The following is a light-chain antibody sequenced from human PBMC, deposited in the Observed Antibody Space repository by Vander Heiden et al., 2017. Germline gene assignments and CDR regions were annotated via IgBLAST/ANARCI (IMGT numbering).Light chain of an antibody. J-gene: IGKJ2*01. CDR2: GAS. CDR3: QQHGCNQKYT. Sequence: EIVLTQSPGTLSLSPGERATLSCRASQSVSSSYLAWYQQKPGQAPRLLIYGASSSATGIPDRFSGSGSGTDFTLTISRREPEDFAVYYCQQHGCNQKYTFGQGTKLEIK. V-gene: IGKV3-20*01. CDR1: QSVSSSY.